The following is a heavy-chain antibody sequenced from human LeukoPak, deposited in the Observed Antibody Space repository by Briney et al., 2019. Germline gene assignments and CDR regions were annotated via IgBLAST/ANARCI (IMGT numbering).Heavy chain of an antibody. CDR3: ARGLRFHIGSGNWFDL. D-gene: IGHD3-10*01. J-gene: IGHJ5*02. CDR2: IDHSGST. CDR1: GGTFRGFF. V-gene: IGHV4-34*01. Sequence: KPSETLSLTCAVSGGTFRGFFCSWIRQPPGKGPALIGEIDHSGSTNYDPSLESRVTLSVDTSNNQGSLTLHSVTAADTAVYYCARGLRFHIGSGNWFDLWGQGTLVTVSS.